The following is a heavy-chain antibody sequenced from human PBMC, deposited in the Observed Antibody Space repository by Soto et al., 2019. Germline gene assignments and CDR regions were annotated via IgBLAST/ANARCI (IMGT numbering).Heavy chain of an antibody. Sequence: PGGSLRLSCAASGFTFSSYAMSWVRQAPGKGLEWVSAISGSGGSTYYADSVKGRFTISRDNSKSTLYLQMNSLRAEDTAVYYCAKFRAAARRDIIFDYWGQGTLVTVSS. CDR3: AKFRAAARRDIIFDY. D-gene: IGHD6-13*01. CDR2: ISGSGGST. CDR1: GFTFSSYA. V-gene: IGHV3-23*01. J-gene: IGHJ4*02.